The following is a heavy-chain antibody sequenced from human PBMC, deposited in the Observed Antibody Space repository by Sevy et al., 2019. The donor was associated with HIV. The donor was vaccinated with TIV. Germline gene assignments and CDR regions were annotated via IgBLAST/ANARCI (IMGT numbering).Heavy chain of an antibody. V-gene: IGHV3-23*05. J-gene: IGHJ4*02. CDR3: AKHLGWRL. Sequence: GGSLRLSCAASGFIFGNHAMSWVRQTPGKGLEWVSGITSTGSTTYYMDSVKGRFTISRDNSKNTLYLQMNSLRAEDTAVYNYAKHLGWRLWGQGTLVTDSS. D-gene: IGHD2-15*01. CDR1: GFIFGNHA. CDR2: ITSTGSTT.